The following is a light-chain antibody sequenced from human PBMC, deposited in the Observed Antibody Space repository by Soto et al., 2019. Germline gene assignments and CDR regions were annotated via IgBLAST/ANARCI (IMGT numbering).Light chain of an antibody. CDR1: QSISSW. CDR3: QQYENYWT. V-gene: IGKV1-5*01. J-gene: IGKJ1*01. Sequence: DIQMTQSPSTLSATAGDRVTITCRASQSISSWLAWYQHKPGKAPKLLIYDASNLDSGVPSRFSGSGSGTEFSPTISNLQPDDCATYYCQQYENYWTFGQGTKVDIK. CDR2: DAS.